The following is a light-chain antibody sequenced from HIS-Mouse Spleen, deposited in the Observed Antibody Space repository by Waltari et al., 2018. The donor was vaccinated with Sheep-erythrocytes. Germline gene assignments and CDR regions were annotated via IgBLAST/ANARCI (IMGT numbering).Light chain of an antibody. Sequence: QSALTQPASVSGSPGQSITISCTGTSSDVGSYNLVSWYQQHPGKAPKLMIYGGSKRHSGVSNRFSGSKSGNTASLTISGLQAEDEADYYCCSYAGSSTPWVFGGGTKLTVL. CDR2: GGS. CDR3: CSYAGSSTPWV. CDR1: SSDVGSYNL. J-gene: IGLJ3*02. V-gene: IGLV2-23*01.